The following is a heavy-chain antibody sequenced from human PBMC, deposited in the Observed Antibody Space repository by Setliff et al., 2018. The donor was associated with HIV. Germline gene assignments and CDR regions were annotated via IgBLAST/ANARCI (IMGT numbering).Heavy chain of an antibody. CDR1: GGSISRGSYY. Sequence: KTSETLSLTCTVSGGSISRGSYYWSWIRQPAGKGLEWIGRIYTNGNTNYNPSLKSRVTVSADTSKNQFSLKLTSVTAADTAVYYCARGDPFTDFDSWGQGTLVTVS. D-gene: IGHD3-16*01. CDR3: ARGDPFTDFDS. J-gene: IGHJ4*02. CDR2: IYTNGNT. V-gene: IGHV4-61*02.